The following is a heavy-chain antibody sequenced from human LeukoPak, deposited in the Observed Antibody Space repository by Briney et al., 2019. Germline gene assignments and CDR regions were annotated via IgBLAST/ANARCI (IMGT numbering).Heavy chain of an antibody. J-gene: IGHJ1*01. CDR2: IKQDGSQE. Sequence: GGSLRLSCAASRFTLSTYWMSWVRQAPGKGLEWVAHIKQDGSQEYYVDSVKGRFTISRDSAKNSLYLQMNSLRTEDTALYYCAKDVAAAGTPEYFQHWGQGTLVTVSS. V-gene: IGHV3-7*03. CDR3: AKDVAAAGTPEYFQH. CDR1: RFTLSTYW. D-gene: IGHD6-13*01.